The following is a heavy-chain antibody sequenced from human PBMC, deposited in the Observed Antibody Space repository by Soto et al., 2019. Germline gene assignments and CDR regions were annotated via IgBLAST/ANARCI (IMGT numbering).Heavy chain of an antibody. D-gene: IGHD1-1*01. CDR3: GKDIRSGSIDY. V-gene: IGHV3-33*06. Sequence: QVRLVQSGGGVDQPGRSLTLSCAASGYSITNNGMHWVRQAPGKGLEWVALIWAHGTDQYYADSVKGRFTVSRDTSTNTVYLQMNSLRAEDTARYYCGKDIRSGSIDYWGQGTLVTVSS. CDR1: GYSITNNG. CDR2: IWAHGTDQ. J-gene: IGHJ4*02.